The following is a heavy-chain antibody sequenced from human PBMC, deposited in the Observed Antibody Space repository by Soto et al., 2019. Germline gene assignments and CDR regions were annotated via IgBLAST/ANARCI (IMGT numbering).Heavy chain of an antibody. CDR2: ISSSSSTI. Sequence: GGSLRLSCAASGFTFSSDSMNWVRQAPGKGLEWVSYISSSSSTIYYADSVKGRFTISRGNAKNSLYLQMNSLRDEDTAVYYCARDMASISYYYGMDVWGQGTTVTVSS. J-gene: IGHJ6*02. D-gene: IGHD6-19*01. CDR3: ARDMASISYYYGMDV. V-gene: IGHV3-48*02. CDR1: GFTFSSDS.